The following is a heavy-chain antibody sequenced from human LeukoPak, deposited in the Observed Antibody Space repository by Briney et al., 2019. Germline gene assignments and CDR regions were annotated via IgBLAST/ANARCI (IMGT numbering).Heavy chain of an antibody. V-gene: IGHV1-2*04. Sequence: ASVKVSCKASGYTFTGYYMHWVRQAPGQGLEWMGWINPNSGGTNYAQKFQGWVTMTRDTSTSTAYMELSRLRSDDTAVYYCARGGSSWPRTYYYYYGMDVWGKGTTVTVSS. J-gene: IGHJ6*04. CDR1: GYTFTGYY. D-gene: IGHD6-13*01. CDR3: ARGGSSWPRTYYYYYGMDV. CDR2: INPNSGGT.